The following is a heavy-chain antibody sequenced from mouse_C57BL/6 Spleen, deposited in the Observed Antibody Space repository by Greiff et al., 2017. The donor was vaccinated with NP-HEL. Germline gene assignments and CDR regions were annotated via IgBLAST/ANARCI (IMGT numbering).Heavy chain of an antibody. CDR1: GFTFSSYG. V-gene: IGHV5-6*01. J-gene: IGHJ2*01. D-gene: IGHD2-4*01. Sequence: VQLQESGGDLVKPGGSLKLSCAASGFTFSSYGMSWVRQTPDKRLEWVATISSGGSYTYYPDSVKGRFTISRDNAKNTLYLQMSSLKSEDTAMYYCARQGYDYDGGYFDYWGQGTTLTVSS. CDR3: ARQGYDYDGGYFDY. CDR2: ISSGGSYT.